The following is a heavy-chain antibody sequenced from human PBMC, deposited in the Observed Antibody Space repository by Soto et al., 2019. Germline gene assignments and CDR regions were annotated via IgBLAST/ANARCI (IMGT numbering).Heavy chain of an antibody. CDR1: GFTFDDYA. D-gene: IGHD3-3*01. J-gene: IGHJ5*02. Sequence: EVQLVESGGGLVQPGRSLRLSCAASGFTFDDYAMHWVRQAPGKGLEWVSGISWNSENIGYADSVKGRFTISRDNAKKYLYLQMNSLRADDTAFYYCVKDRGMSGNYTYFDPWGQGTLVTVSS. V-gene: IGHV3-9*01. CDR3: VKDRGMSGNYTYFDP. CDR2: ISWNSENI.